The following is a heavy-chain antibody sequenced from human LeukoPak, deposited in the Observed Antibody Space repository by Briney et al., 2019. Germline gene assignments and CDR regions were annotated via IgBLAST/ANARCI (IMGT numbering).Heavy chain of an antibody. Sequence: SETLSLTRTVSGGSISSYYWSWIRPPPGKGLEWIGYIYYSGCTNYNPSLKSRVTISVDTPKNQFSLKLRSVTAADTAVYYCARVTGYVIEDYFDYWGQGTLVTVSS. CDR1: GGSISSYY. V-gene: IGHV4-59*01. CDR2: IYYSGCT. CDR3: ARVTGYVIEDYFDY. D-gene: IGHD3-22*01. J-gene: IGHJ4*02.